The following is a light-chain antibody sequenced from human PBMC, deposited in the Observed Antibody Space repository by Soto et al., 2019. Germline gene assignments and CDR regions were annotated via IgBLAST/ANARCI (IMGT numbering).Light chain of an antibody. V-gene: IGLV2-14*01. CDR1: SSDVGGYNY. J-gene: IGLJ2*01. Sequence: QSALTQPASVSGSPGQSITISCTGTSSDVGGYNYVSWYQQHPGKAPKLMIYEVSNRPSGVSNRFSGSKSGNTASLTISGLQAEYEADYYCSSYTSSSTLVVFGGGTKLIVL. CDR2: EVS. CDR3: SSYTSSSTLVV.